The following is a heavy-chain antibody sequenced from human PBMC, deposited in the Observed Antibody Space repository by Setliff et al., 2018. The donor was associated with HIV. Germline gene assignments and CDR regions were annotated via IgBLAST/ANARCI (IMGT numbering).Heavy chain of an antibody. CDR2: IYTNGYT. CDR3: ARAPPGIQNDAFDV. CDR1: GGSISSGSYY. J-gene: IGHJ3*01. Sequence: TLSLTCRVSGGSISSGSYYWTWIRQPAGKGPEWIGHIYTNGYTNYNPSLKSRVTISVDTSKNQFSLKMTSVTAADTAVYYCARAPPGIQNDAFDVWGQGTMVTVS. V-gene: IGHV4-61*09.